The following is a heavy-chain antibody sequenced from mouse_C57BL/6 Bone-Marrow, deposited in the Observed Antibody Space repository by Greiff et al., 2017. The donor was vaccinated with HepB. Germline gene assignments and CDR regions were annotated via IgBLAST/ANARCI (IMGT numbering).Heavy chain of an antibody. Sequence: EVQLQESGPGLVKPSQSLSLTCSVTGYSITSGYYWNWIRQFPGNKLEWMGYISYDGSNNYNPSLKNRISITRDTSKNQFFLKLNSVTTEDTATYYCARGSYDYDGGFAYWGQGTLVTVSA. CDR3: ARGSYDYDGGFAY. CDR1: GYSITSGYY. J-gene: IGHJ3*01. CDR2: ISYDGSN. V-gene: IGHV3-6*01. D-gene: IGHD2-4*01.